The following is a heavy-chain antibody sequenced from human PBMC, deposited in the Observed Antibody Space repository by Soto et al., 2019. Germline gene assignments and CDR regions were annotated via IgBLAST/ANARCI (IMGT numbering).Heavy chain of an antibody. J-gene: IGHJ6*03. CDR3: ARHRFSYYYYYMDV. V-gene: IGHV4-59*08. Sequence: SETLSLTCTVSGGSISSYYWSWIRQPPGKGLEWIGYIYYSGSTNYNPSLKSRVTISVDTSKNQFSLKLSSVTAADTAVYYCARHRFSYYYYYMDVWGKGTTVTVSS. CDR1: GGSISSYY. CDR2: IYYSGST.